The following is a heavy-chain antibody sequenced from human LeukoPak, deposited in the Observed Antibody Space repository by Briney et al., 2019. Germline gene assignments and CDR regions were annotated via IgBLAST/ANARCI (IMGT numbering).Heavy chain of an antibody. D-gene: IGHD2-2*01. CDR1: GFTFSSYA. CDR3: AGDRCSSTSCYSSRWFDP. Sequence: PGGSLRLSCAASGFTFSSYAMSWVRQAPGKGLEWVSAISGSGGSTYYADSVKGRFTISRDNAKNSLYLQMNSLRAEDTAVYYCAGDRCSSTSCYSSRWFDPWGQGTLVTVSS. CDR2: ISGSGGST. J-gene: IGHJ5*02. V-gene: IGHV3-23*01.